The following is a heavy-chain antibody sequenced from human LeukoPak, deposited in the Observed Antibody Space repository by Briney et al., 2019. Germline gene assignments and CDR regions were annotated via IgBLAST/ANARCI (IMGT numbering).Heavy chain of an antibody. V-gene: IGHV3-21*01. CDR2: ISSSSSYI. Sequence: SGGSLRLSCAASGFTFSSYSMNWVRQAPGKGLEWVSSISSSSSYIYYADSVKGRLTISRDNAKNSLYLQMNSLRAEDTAVYYCARRGDFWSGTSGGGYMDVWGKGTTVTVSS. CDR3: ARRGDFWSGTSGGGYMDV. CDR1: GFTFSSYS. J-gene: IGHJ6*03. D-gene: IGHD3-3*01.